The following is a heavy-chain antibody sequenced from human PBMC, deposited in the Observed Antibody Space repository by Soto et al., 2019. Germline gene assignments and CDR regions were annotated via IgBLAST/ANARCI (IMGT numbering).Heavy chain of an antibody. D-gene: IGHD3-3*01. Sequence: SETLSLTCTVSGGSISSGDYYWSWIRQPPGKGLEWIGYIYYSGSTYYNPSLKSRVTISVDTSKNHFSLKLSSVTAADTAVYYCARSSPRVVSPWDYWGQGTLVTVSS. CDR1: GGSISSGDYY. J-gene: IGHJ4*02. V-gene: IGHV4-30-4*02. CDR2: IYYSGST. CDR3: ARSSPRVVSPWDY.